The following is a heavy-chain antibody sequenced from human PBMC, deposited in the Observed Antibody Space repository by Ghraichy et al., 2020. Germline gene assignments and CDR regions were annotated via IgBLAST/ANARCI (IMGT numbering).Heavy chain of an antibody. CDR1: GFTFSSYG. Sequence: GGSLRLSCAASGFTFSSYGMHWVRQAPGKGLEWVAVISYDGSNKYYADSVKGRFTISRDNSKNTLYLQMNSLRAEDTAVYYCAKEDQNNYFDYWGQGTLVTVSS. J-gene: IGHJ4*02. CDR2: ISYDGSNK. V-gene: IGHV3-30*18. CDR3: AKEDQNNYFDY.